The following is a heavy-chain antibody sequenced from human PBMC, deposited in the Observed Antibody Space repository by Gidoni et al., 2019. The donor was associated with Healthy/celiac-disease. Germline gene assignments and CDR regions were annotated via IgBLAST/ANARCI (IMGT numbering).Heavy chain of an antibody. CDR3: ARELPGIAVAGTEGGFDY. V-gene: IGHV3-48*04. J-gene: IGHJ4*02. Sequence: EVHLVESGGSLVQPGGSLRLSCAASGFPCVSDSMSGVRQAQGKGLELGSYISSSRSTIYYADSVKGRFTIYRDNAKNSLYLQMNSLRAEDTAVYYCARELPGIAVAGTEGGFDYWGQGTLVTVSS. D-gene: IGHD6-19*01. CDR1: GFPCVSDS. CDR2: ISSSRSTI.